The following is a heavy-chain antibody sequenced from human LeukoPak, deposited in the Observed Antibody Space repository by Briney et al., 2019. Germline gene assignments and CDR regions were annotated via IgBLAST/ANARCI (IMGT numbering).Heavy chain of an antibody. CDR2: ISSSSSYI. CDR1: GFTFSSYS. CDR3: ARDRHSSGWLWDIY. J-gene: IGHJ4*02. D-gene: IGHD6-19*01. V-gene: IGHV3-21*01. Sequence: PGGSLRLSCAASGFTFSSYSMNWVRQAPGKGLEWVSSISSSSSYIYYADSVKGRFTISRDNAKNSLYLQMNSLRAEDTAVYYCARDRHSSGWLWDIYWGQGTLVTVSS.